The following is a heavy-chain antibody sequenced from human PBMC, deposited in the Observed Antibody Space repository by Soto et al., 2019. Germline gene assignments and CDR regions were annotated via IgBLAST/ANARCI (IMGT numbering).Heavy chain of an antibody. CDR1: GSTFNDYG. Sequence: GASVQVSCQTSGSTFNDYGILLMRQAPGQGLEWMGWISGFNGKTNLAQKFEGRVTLTTDTPTSTAYMELRSLRSDDTAVYYCARDGITMIRGITVWGPGTLVTVSS. V-gene: IGHV1-18*01. D-gene: IGHD3-10*01. J-gene: IGHJ4*02. CDR2: ISGFNGKT. CDR3: ARDGITMIRGITV.